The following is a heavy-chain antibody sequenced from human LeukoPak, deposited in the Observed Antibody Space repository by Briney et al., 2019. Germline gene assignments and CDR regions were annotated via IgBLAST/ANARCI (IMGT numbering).Heavy chain of an antibody. Sequence: SVKVSCKASGGTFSSYAISWVRQAPGQGLEWMGGVIPIFGTANYAQKFQGRVTITTDESTSTAYMELSSLRSEDTAVYYCARDRIAAAEAFDIWGQGTMVTVSS. V-gene: IGHV1-69*05. CDR3: ARDRIAAAEAFDI. CDR2: VIPIFGTA. CDR1: GGTFSSYA. J-gene: IGHJ3*02. D-gene: IGHD6-13*01.